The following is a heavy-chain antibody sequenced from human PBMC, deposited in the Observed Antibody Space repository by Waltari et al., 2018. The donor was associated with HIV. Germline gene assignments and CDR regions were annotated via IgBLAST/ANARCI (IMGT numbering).Heavy chain of an antibody. CDR1: GFTFSSYG. V-gene: IGHV3-30*18. D-gene: IGHD1-26*01. CDR3: AKDNSVNYFTGDAFDI. Sequence: PGRSLRLSCAASGFTFSSYGMHWVRQAPGKGPEWVAIIWSDGNNEYYADSVKGRFTISRDNSKDTLYLQMNSLRAEDTAMYYCAKDNSVNYFTGDAFDIWGQGTMVIVSS. J-gene: IGHJ3*02. CDR2: IWSDGNNE.